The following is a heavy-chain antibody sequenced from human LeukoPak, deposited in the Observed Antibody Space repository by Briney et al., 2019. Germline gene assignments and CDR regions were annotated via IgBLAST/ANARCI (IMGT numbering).Heavy chain of an antibody. CDR1: GGSISTYY. Sequence: SETLSLTCTVSGGSISTYYWTWIRQPPGKGLEWIGYIYHSGSTKYNSSLKSRVTMSVDTSKNQFSLKLSSVTAADTAVYYCARRYCSGGSCYSGGYFDYWGQGTLVTVSS. D-gene: IGHD2-15*01. J-gene: IGHJ4*02. CDR2: IYHSGST. CDR3: ARRYCSGGSCYSGGYFDY. V-gene: IGHV4-59*08.